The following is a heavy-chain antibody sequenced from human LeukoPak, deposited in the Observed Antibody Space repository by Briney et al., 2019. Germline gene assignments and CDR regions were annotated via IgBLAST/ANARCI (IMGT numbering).Heavy chain of an antibody. V-gene: IGHV3-48*01. J-gene: IGHJ4*02. CDR1: GFTFSTYS. D-gene: IGHD5-24*01. CDR3: ARGEQEMATMSIDY. CDR2: ISSLGSTI. Sequence: PGGSLRLSCAASGFTFSTYSMNWVRQAPGQGLEWVSYISSLGSTIYYAGSVKGRFTISRDNAKNSLYLQMNSLRAEDTAVYYCARGEQEMATMSIDYWGQGTLVTVSS.